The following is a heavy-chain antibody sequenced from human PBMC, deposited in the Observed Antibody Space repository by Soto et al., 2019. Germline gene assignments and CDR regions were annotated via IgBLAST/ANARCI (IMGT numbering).Heavy chain of an antibody. D-gene: IGHD3-9*01. CDR1: GYTFTSYG. CDR3: ARLTRTYPAPFDY. J-gene: IGHJ4*02. V-gene: IGHV1-18*01. CDR2: VSTYGGNT. Sequence: ASVKVSCKASGYTFTSYGISWVRQAPGQGLEWTGWVSTYGGNTNYAQKLQGRVTMTTDTSTSTAYMELRSLRSDDTAVYYCARLTRTYPAPFDYWGQGTLVTVSS.